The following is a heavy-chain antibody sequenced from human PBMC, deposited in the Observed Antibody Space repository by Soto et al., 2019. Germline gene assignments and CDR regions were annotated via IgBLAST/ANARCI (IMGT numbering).Heavy chain of an antibody. V-gene: IGHV5-51*01. CDR1: GYSFTSYW. Sequence: GESLKIYCKGSGYSFTSYWIGWVRQMPGKGLEWMGIIYPGDSDTRYSPSFQGQVTISADKSISTAYLQWSSLKASDTAMYYCARRKDFWSGYWPYYFDYWGQGALVTVYS. J-gene: IGHJ4*02. CDR3: ARRKDFWSGYWPYYFDY. D-gene: IGHD3-3*01. CDR2: IYPGDSDT.